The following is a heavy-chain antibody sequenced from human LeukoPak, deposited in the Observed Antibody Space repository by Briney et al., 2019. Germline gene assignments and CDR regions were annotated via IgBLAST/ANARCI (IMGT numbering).Heavy chain of an antibody. CDR1: GFTFSSYA. CDR2: ISHDGSSQ. D-gene: IGHD3/OR15-3a*01. J-gene: IGHJ4*02. V-gene: IGHV3-30-3*01. Sequence: GGSLRLSCAASGFTFSSYAMHWARQAPGKGLEWVALISHDGSSQYYADSVQGRFTISRDSSRDTLYLQMDGLRADDTAVYYCARERTGYYMACWGQGTLVTVSS. CDR3: ARERTGYYMAC.